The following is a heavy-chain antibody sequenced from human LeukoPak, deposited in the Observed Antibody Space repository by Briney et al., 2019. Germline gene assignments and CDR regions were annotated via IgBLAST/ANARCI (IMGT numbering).Heavy chain of an antibody. J-gene: IGHJ4*02. CDR3: ARDTGSGYSGY. Sequence: SVKVSCKVSGYTLTELSMHWVRQAPGQGLEWMGGIIPIFGTANYAQKFQGRVTITADESTSTAYMELSSLRSEDTAVYYCARDTGSGYSGYWGQGTLVTVSS. V-gene: IGHV1-69*13. D-gene: IGHD5-12*01. CDR2: IIPIFGTA. CDR1: GYTLTELS.